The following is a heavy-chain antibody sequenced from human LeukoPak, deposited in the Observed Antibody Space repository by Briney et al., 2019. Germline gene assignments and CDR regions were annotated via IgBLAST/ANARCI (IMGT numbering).Heavy chain of an antibody. D-gene: IGHD2-2*01. J-gene: IGHJ3*02. CDR1: GFIFDNYA. V-gene: IGHV3-23*01. CDR2: ISGSGGST. CDR3: AKDQGYCSSTSCSRSAFDI. Sequence: GGSLRLSCVASGFIFDNYALSWVRQAPGKGLEWVSGISGSGGSTYYADSVKGRFTISRDNSKNTLYLQMNSLRAEDTAVYYCAKDQGYCSSTSCSRSAFDIWGQGTMVTVSS.